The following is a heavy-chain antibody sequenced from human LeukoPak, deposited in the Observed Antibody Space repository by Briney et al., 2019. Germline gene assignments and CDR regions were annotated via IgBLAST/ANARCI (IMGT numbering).Heavy chain of an antibody. D-gene: IGHD5-24*01. CDR1: GGSISNYY. J-gene: IGHJ4*02. CDR3: ARDGYNSFNS. Sequence: NPSETLSLTCTVSGGSISNYYWSWIRQPPGKGLEWIGYVYYSGSTTYNPSLKSRVTISVDTSKNQFSLKLSSVTAADTAVYYCARDGYNSFNSWGQGTLVTVSS. V-gene: IGHV4-59*01. CDR2: VYYSGST.